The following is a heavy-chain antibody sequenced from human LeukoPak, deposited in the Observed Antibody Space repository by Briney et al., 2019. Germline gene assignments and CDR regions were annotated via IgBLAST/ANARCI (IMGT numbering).Heavy chain of an antibody. CDR1: GFPVSDNY. Sequence: GGSLRLSCAASGFPVSDNYMSWVRQAPGKGLEWVSIIYSDGTTYYADSVKGRFTISRDNSKNTLYLQMNSLRAADTAVYYCARDKGTSYLSSFDYWGQGTLVTVSS. V-gene: IGHV3-66*01. CDR2: IYSDGTT. CDR3: ARDKGTSYLSSFDY. J-gene: IGHJ4*02. D-gene: IGHD6-6*01.